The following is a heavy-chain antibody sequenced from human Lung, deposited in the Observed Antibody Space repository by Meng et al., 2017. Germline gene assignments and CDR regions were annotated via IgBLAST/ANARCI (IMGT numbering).Heavy chain of an antibody. D-gene: IGHD6-19*01. V-gene: IGHV4-34*02. CDR1: GGIFSGYY. Sequence: QRQLQQWGGGVMKPSDPLSLTCAVDGGIFSGYYWSWIRQPPGKGLEWIGEIIDSGSTNYNPSLKSRVTISVDTSKNQFSLRVTSVTAADRAVYYCVRRTYSSGWYFDYWGQGTLVTVSS. CDR2: IIDSGST. J-gene: IGHJ4*02. CDR3: VRRTYSSGWYFDY.